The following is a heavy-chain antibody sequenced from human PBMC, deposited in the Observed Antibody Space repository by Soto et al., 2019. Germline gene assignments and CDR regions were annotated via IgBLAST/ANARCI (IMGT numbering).Heavy chain of an antibody. V-gene: IGHV4-30-2*01. CDR3: ARDPSGSYSYYGMDV. CDR1: GGSISSVGYS. D-gene: IGHD1-26*01. J-gene: IGHJ6*02. Sequence: QLQLQESGSGLVKPSQTLSLTCVVSGGSISSVGYSWSWIRQPPGKGLEWIGYIYHSGSTYYNPSLRSRVTXPXXXSXXQFSRKLTSVTAADTAVYYCARDPSGSYSYYGMDVWGQGTTVTVSS. CDR2: IYHSGST.